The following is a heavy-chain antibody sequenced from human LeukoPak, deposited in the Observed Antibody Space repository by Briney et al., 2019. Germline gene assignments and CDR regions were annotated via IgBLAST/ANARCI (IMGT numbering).Heavy chain of an antibody. J-gene: IGHJ4*02. V-gene: IGHV3-74*01. CDR3: ARDHVLSELELRPQDY. CDR1: GFTFSSYW. Sequence: GGSLRLSCAASGFTFSSYWMRWVRQAPGKGLVWVSRINSDGSSTSYADSVKGRFTISRDNAKNTLYLQMNSLRAEDTAVYYCARDHVLSELELRPQDYWGQGTLVTVSS. D-gene: IGHD1-7*01. CDR2: INSDGSST.